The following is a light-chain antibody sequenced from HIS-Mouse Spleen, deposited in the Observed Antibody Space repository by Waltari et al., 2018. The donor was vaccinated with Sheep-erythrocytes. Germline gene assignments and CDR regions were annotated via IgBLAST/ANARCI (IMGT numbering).Light chain of an antibody. V-gene: IGLV2-23*02. CDR3: CSYAGSYNHV. Sequence: SALTQPASVSGSPGQSITISCTGTSSDVGSYNLVSWYQQHPGKAPKLMIYDVSKRPSGVPDRFSGSKSGNTASLTISGLQAEDEADYYCCSYAGSYNHVFATGTKVTVL. CDR2: DVS. J-gene: IGLJ1*01. CDR1: SSDVGSYNL.